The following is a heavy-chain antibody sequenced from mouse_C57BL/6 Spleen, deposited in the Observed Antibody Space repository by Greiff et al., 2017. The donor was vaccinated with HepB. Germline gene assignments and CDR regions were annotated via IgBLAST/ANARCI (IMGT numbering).Heavy chain of an antibody. CDR3: ARSGSNYNYAMDY. D-gene: IGHD2-5*01. CDR2: IDPSDSAT. J-gene: IGHJ4*01. Sequence: QVQLQQPGAELVRPGSSVKLSCKASGYTFTSYWMHWVKQRPIQGLEWIGNIDPSDSATHYNQKFKDKATLTVDKSSSTAYMQLSSLTSEDSAVYYCARSGSNYNYAMDYWGQGTSVTVSS. V-gene: IGHV1-52*01. CDR1: GYTFTSYW.